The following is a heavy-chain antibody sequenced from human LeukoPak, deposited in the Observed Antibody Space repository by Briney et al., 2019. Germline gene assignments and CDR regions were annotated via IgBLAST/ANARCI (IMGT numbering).Heavy chain of an antibody. J-gene: IGHJ5*02. V-gene: IGHV3-30-3*01. CDR3: ARDQHPYGSGSYYNVFPAFDP. CDR2: ISYDGSNK. Sequence: GGSLRLSCAASGFTFSNAWMSWVRQAPGKGLEWVAVISYDGSNKYYADSVKGRFTISRDNSKNTLYLQMNSLRAEDTAVYYCARDQHPYGSGSYYNVFPAFDPWGQGTLVTVSS. CDR1: GFTFSNAW. D-gene: IGHD3-10*01.